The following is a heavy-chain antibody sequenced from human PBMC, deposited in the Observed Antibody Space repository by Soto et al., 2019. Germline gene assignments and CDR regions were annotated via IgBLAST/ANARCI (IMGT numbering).Heavy chain of an antibody. V-gene: IGHV2-26*01. CDR3: ARIVFGDNWNDGPL. J-gene: IGHJ4*02. CDR1: GFSLSNARMG. CDR2: IFSNDEK. D-gene: IGHD1-20*01. Sequence: QVTLKESGPVLVKPTETLTLTYTVSGFSLSNARMGVSWIRQPPGKALECLAHIFSNDEKSYSTSLKSRLTISKDTSKSQVVLTMANMDPVDTATYYCARIVFGDNWNDGPLWGQGTLVTVSS.